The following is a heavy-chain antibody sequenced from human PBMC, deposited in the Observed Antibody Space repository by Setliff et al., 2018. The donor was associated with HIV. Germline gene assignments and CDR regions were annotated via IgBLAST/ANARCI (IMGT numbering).Heavy chain of an antibody. J-gene: IGHJ4*02. D-gene: IGHD6-13*01. CDR3: ARDGYSSSWYVISGSFDY. V-gene: IGHV4-34*01. Sequence: SETLSLTCAVYGGSLSDYSWSWIRQPPGKGLEWIGEMNHSGSTNYNPSLKSRVTISVDASKNQFSLKLSPVTAADTAVYYCARDGYSSSWYVISGSFDYWGQGILVTVSS. CDR2: MNHSGST. CDR1: GGSLSDYS.